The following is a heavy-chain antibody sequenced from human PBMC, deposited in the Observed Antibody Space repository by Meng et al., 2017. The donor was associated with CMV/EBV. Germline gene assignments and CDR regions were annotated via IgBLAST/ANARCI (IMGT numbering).Heavy chain of an antibody. CDR2: IYYSGST. J-gene: IGHJ4*02. CDR1: GGSISSGDYY. Sequence: QVQLQESGPGLVKPSPTLSLTCTGSGGSISSGDYYWSWIRQPPGKGLEWIGYIYYSGSTYYNPSLKSRVTISVDTSKNQFSLKLSSVTAADTAVYYCARDSAVAGVVDYWGQGTLVTVSS. V-gene: IGHV4-30-4*08. D-gene: IGHD6-19*01. CDR3: ARDSAVAGVVDY.